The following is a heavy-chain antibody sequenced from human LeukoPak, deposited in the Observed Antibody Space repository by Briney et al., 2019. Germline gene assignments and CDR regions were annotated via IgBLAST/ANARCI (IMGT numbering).Heavy chain of an antibody. CDR2: IYTSGST. CDR1: GGSISSYY. D-gene: IGHD3-10*01. V-gene: IGHV4-4*07. Sequence: SETLSLTCTVSGGSISSYYWSWIRQPAGKGLEWIGRIYTSGSTNYNPSLKSRVTMSVDTSKNQFSLKLSSATAADTAVYYCARDRKVRGVIRDNAFDIWGQGTMVTVSS. J-gene: IGHJ3*02. CDR3: ARDRKVRGVIRDNAFDI.